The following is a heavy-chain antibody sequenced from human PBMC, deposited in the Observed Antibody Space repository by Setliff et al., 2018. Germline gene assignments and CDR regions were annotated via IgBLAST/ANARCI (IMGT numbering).Heavy chain of an antibody. V-gene: IGHV4-39*01. CDR1: GDSISSTSYQ. CDR2: IYYTGTA. CDR3: TRHENDYGDYDDAFDI. D-gene: IGHD4-17*01. Sequence: SETLSLTCTVSGDSISSTSYQWGWVRQPPGKGLEWIGSIYYTGTAYYNPSLKSRVTISVDTSKNQFSLKVSSVTAADTAVYYCTRHENDYGDYDDAFDIWGQGTMVTVSS. J-gene: IGHJ3*02.